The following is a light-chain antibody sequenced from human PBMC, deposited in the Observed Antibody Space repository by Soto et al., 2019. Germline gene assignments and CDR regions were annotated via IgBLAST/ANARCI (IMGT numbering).Light chain of an antibody. J-gene: IGLJ2*01. CDR3: QSYDSSLSGSV. CDR1: SSNIGAGYD. Sequence: QSVLTQPPSVSGAPGQRVTISCTGSSSNIGAGYDVHWYQQLPGTAPKLLIYVNINRPSGVPDRFSGSKSGTSASLAITGLQAEDEADYYCQSYDSSLSGSVFGGGTKLTV. V-gene: IGLV1-40*01. CDR2: VNI.